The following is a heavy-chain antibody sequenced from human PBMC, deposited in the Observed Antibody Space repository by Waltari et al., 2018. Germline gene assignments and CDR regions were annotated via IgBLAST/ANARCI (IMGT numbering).Heavy chain of an antibody. V-gene: IGHV5-51*01. CDR2: IYPGDSDT. CDR3: ARQNSGWYQVVDY. Sequence: VQLVQSGAEVTKPGASLKISCTGSGYSFTSYCIGWVRQMPGKGLEWMGIIYPGDSDTRYSPSFQGQVTISADKSISTAYLQWSSLKASDTAMYYCARQNSGWYQVVDYWGQGTLVTVSS. J-gene: IGHJ4*02. D-gene: IGHD6-19*01. CDR1: GYSFTSYC.